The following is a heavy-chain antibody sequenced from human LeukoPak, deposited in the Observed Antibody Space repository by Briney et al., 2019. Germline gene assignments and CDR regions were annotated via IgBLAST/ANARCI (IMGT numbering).Heavy chain of an antibody. CDR2: IYSGGNT. V-gene: IGHV3-66*01. CDR1: GFTVSSNY. Sequence: SGGSLRLSCAAFGFTVSSNYMSWVRQAPGKGLECVSVIYSGGNTYYADSVTGRFTISRDNSKNTLYLQMNSLRAEDTAVYYCAELGITMIGGVWGKGTTVTISS. J-gene: IGHJ6*04. CDR3: AELGITMIGGV. D-gene: IGHD3-10*02.